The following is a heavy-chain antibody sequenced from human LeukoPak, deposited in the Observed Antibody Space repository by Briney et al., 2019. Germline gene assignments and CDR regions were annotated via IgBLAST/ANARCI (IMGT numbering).Heavy chain of an antibody. V-gene: IGHV3-23*01. Sequence: GGSLRLSCAASGFTFSSYGVSWARQAPGKGLEWVSGISGSGHRTYYADSVKGRFTISRDSSKNTLYLQMNSLRAEDTAVYYCAKARSGYYNNAFDIWGQGTTVTVSS. CDR2: ISGSGHRT. J-gene: IGHJ3*02. CDR1: GFTFSSYG. CDR3: AKARSGYYNNAFDI. D-gene: IGHD3-22*01.